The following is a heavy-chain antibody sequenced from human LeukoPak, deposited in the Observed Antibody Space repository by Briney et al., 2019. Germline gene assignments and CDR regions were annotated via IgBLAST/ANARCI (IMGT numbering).Heavy chain of an antibody. CDR1: GGSISSSSYN. CDR3: ARRGDYDSSGYYSGFDY. D-gene: IGHD3-22*01. CDR2: IYYSGST. J-gene: IGHJ4*02. Sequence: KPSETLSLTCTVSGGSISSSSYNWGWIRQPPGKGLEWIGSIYYSGSTYYNPSLKSRVTISVDTSKNQFSLKLSSVTAADTAVYYCARRGDYDSSGYYSGFDYWGQGTLATVSS. V-gene: IGHV4-39*01.